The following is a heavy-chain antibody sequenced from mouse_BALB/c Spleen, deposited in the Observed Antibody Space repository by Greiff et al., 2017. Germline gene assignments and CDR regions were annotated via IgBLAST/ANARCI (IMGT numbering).Heavy chain of an antibody. D-gene: IGHD2-10*02. Sequence: EVKLVESGGGLVQPGGSRKLSCAASGFTFSSFGMHWVRQAPEKGLEWVAYISSGSSTIYYADTVKGRFTISRDNPKNTLFLQMTSLRSEDTAMYYCAREYGLFDYWGQGTTLTVSS. V-gene: IGHV5-17*02. J-gene: IGHJ2*01. CDR3: AREYGLFDY. CDR2: ISSGSSTI. CDR1: GFTFSSFG.